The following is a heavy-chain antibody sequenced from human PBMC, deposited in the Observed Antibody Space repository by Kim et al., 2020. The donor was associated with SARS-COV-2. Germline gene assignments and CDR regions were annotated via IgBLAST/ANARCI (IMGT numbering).Heavy chain of an antibody. D-gene: IGHD6-13*01. J-gene: IGHJ6*02. CDR3: ARVIAAAGPYYYYGMDV. V-gene: IGHV3-74*01. Sequence: VKGRFTISRDNAKNTLYLQMNSLGAEDTAVYYCARVIAAAGPYYYYGMDVWGQGTTVTVSS.